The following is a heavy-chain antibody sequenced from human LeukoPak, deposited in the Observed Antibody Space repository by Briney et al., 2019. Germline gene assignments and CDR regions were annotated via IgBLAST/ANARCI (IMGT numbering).Heavy chain of an antibody. D-gene: IGHD3-3*01. Sequence: SETLSLTCAVSGGSISSGGYSWSWIRQPPGKGLEWIGSIYYSGSTYYNPSLKSRVTISVDTSKNQFSLKLSSVTAADTAVYYCARLDDFEYYFDYWGQGTLVTVSS. CDR2: IYYSGST. CDR3: ARLDDFEYYFDY. J-gene: IGHJ4*02. V-gene: IGHV4-39*01. CDR1: GGSISSGGYS.